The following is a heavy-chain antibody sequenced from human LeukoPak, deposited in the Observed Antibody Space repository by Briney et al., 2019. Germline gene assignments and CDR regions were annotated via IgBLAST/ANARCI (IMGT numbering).Heavy chain of an antibody. Sequence: ASVKVSCKASGYTFTSYYMHWVRLAPGQGLEWMGIINPSGGSTSYAQKFQGRVTMTRDTSTSTVYMELSSLRSEDTAVYCCARVENILSVFDYWGQGTLVTVSS. CDR2: INPSGGST. CDR1: GYTFTSYY. CDR3: ARVENILSVFDY. D-gene: IGHD3-9*01. J-gene: IGHJ4*02. V-gene: IGHV1-46*01.